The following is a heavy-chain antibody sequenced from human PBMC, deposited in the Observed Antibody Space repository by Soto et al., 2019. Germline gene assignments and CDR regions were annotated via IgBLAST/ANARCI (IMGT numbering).Heavy chain of an antibody. D-gene: IGHD2-15*01. CDR3: ARGLVAYCSGGSCSRYNWFDP. Sequence: SVKVSCKASGGTFSSYAISWVRQAPGQGLEWMGGIIPIFGTANYAQKFQGRVTITADESTSTAYMELSSLRSEDTAVYYCARGLVAYCSGGSCSRYNWFDPWGHGTLVTVSS. J-gene: IGHJ5*02. CDR1: GGTFSSYA. V-gene: IGHV1-69*13. CDR2: IIPIFGTA.